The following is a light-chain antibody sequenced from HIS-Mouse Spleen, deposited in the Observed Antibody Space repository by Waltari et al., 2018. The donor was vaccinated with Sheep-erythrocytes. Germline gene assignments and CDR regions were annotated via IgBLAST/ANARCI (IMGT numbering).Light chain of an antibody. CDR2: AAS. Sequence: AIQMTQSPSPLSASVGARVPITCRASQGIRNDLGWYQQKPGKAPKPLIYAASSLQSGVPSRFSGSGSGTDFTLTISSLQPEDFATYYCLQDYNYPFTFGPGTKVDIK. V-gene: IGKV1-6*01. CDR1: QGIRND. J-gene: IGKJ3*01. CDR3: LQDYNYPFT.